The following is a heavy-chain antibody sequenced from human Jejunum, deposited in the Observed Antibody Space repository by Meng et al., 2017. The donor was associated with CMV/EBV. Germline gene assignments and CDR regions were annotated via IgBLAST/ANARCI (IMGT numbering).Heavy chain of an antibody. CDR1: GFTFDDYG. Sequence: GFTFDDYGMSWVRQAPGKGLEWVSGINWNGGSTGYADAGKGRFTISRDNAKNSLYLQMNSLRAEDTALYYCARARSSGWYGGANYWGQGTLGTVSS. CDR3: ARARSSGWYGGANY. V-gene: IGHV3-20*03. J-gene: IGHJ4*02. CDR2: INWNGGST. D-gene: IGHD6-19*01.